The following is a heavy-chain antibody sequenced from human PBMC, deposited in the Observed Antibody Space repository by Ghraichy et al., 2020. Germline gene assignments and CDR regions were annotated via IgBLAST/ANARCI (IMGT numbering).Heavy chain of an antibody. D-gene: IGHD5/OR15-5a*01. J-gene: IGHJ5*02. CDR1: GDSSSSYY. CDR2: IYDSGNT. CDR3: ARGGYSVLWA. Sequence: SETLSLTCTVSGDSSSSYYLIWIRQPPGKGLELIGNIYDSGNTNYNSYLKGRVTISMDMSKNQFSLKLNSVTTADTAVYYCARGGYSVLWAWGQGTLVTVSS. V-gene: IGHV4-59*01.